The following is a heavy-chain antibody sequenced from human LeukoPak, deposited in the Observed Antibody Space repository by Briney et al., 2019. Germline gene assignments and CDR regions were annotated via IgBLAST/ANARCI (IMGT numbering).Heavy chain of an antibody. Sequence: GGSLRLSCAASGFTFSSYSMSWVRQAPGKGLEWVSYIGSGGGTIYYADSVKGRFTISRDSAKNSLYLQMNSLRDEDTAVYYCARDSQYAFDIWGQGTMVTVSS. CDR1: GFTFSSYS. CDR3: ARDSQYAFDI. V-gene: IGHV3-48*02. CDR2: IGSGGGTI. J-gene: IGHJ3*02.